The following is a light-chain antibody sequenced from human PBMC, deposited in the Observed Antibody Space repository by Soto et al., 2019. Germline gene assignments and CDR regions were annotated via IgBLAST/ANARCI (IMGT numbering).Light chain of an antibody. J-gene: IGKJ3*01. Sequence: EIVMTQSPATLSVSPGERATLSCRASQSVSSNLAWYQQKPGQAPRLLIYGASTRATGIPARFSGSGSGTEFTLTISSLQSEGFAVYYCQQYNNWPPAITFGPGTKVDIK. CDR3: QQYNNWPPAIT. V-gene: IGKV3-15*01. CDR1: QSVSSN. CDR2: GAS.